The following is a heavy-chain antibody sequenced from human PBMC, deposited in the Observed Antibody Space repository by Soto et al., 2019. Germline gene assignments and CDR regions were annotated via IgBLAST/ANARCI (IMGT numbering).Heavy chain of an antibody. V-gene: IGHV1-2*02. Sequence: QVQLVQSGTEVKKPGAALNVSCTASGYTFTGRYIHRVRQAPGEGIEWMGWINPYTGDTKSPETCQERVTLTRDTSISTTYMELRRLRSEDTAVYFCARGRSSGLTHAMDVWGQGTTVTVSS. CDR3: ARGRSSGLTHAMDV. CDR2: INPYTGDT. J-gene: IGHJ6*02. CDR1: GYTFTGRY.